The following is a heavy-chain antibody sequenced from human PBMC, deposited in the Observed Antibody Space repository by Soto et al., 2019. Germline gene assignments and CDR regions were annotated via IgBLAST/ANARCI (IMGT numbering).Heavy chain of an antibody. Sequence: SETLSLTCAVSGYSISSGYYWGWIQQPPGKGPEWIGSTYHSGSTFYNPSLRSRVTISVDSSKNQFSLKLTSVTAADTAVYFCARDPYCTSSSCPGPLDFWGQGTLVTVSS. CDR1: GYSISSGYY. V-gene: IGHV4-38-2*02. D-gene: IGHD2-2*01. CDR2: TYHSGST. CDR3: ARDPYCTSSSCPGPLDF. J-gene: IGHJ4*02.